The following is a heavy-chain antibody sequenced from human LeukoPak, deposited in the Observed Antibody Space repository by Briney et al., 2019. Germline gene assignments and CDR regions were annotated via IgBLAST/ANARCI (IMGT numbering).Heavy chain of an antibody. CDR1: GFTFSSYV. CDR2: IKQDGSEK. Sequence: GGSLRLSCAASGFTFSSYVMSWVRQAPGKGLEWVANIKQDGSEKYYVDSVKGRFTISRDNAKNSLYLQMNSPRAEDTAVYYCARFTYYYDSSGYRYWGQGTLVTVSS. J-gene: IGHJ4*02. CDR3: ARFTYYYDSSGYRY. D-gene: IGHD3-22*01. V-gene: IGHV3-7*03.